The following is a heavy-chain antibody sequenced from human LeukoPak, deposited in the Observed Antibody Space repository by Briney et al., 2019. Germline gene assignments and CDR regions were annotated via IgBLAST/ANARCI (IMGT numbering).Heavy chain of an antibody. V-gene: IGHV3-9*01. CDR3: AKGVEVTWYFDL. Sequence: GGSLRLSCAASGFTFDDYAMHWVRQAPGKGLEWVSGISWDSGSIGYADSVKGRFTISRDNAKNSLYLQMNSLRAEDTALYYCAKGVEVTWYFDLWGRGTLVTVSS. CDR2: ISWDSGSI. D-gene: IGHD5-18*01. J-gene: IGHJ2*01. CDR1: GFTFDDYA.